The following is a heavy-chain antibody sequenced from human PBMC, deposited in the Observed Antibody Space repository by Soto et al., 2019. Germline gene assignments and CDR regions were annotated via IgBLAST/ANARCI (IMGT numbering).Heavy chain of an antibody. D-gene: IGHD6-13*01. CDR1: GFTFSSYW. J-gene: IGHJ4*02. CDR3: AREPYSPWPFDY. Sequence: GGSLRLSCAASGFTFSSYWMHWVRQAPGKGLVWVSGIRGFSPYTFYAESVKGRFTISRDNSKNTLYLQMDSLRVEDTAVYYCAREPYSPWPFDYWGQGTLVIVSS. CDR2: IRGFSPYT. V-gene: IGHV3-21*01.